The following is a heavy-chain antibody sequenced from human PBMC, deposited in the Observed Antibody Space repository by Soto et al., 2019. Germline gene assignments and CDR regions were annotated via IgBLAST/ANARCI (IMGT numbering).Heavy chain of an antibody. D-gene: IGHD3-16*02. Sequence: QVQLVQSGAEVKKPGSSVKVSCKASGGTFSSYAISWVRQAPGQGLEWMGGIIPIFGTANYAQKFQGRVTITADKSTSTAYMERSSLRSEDTAVYYCARGGQGVTFGGVIDYYFGYWGQGTLVTVSS. CDR2: IIPIFGTA. CDR3: ARGGQGVTFGGVIDYYFGY. J-gene: IGHJ4*02. V-gene: IGHV1-69*06. CDR1: GGTFSSYA.